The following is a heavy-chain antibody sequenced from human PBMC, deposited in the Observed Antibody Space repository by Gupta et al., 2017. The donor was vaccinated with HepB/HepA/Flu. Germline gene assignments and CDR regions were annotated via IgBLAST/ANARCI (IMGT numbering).Heavy chain of an antibody. Sequence: EVQLVESGGGLVQPGGSLGLLCAASGFTFRSYEMNWVRQAPGKGLEWVSDISSSRSTIYYADSVKGRFTISRDNAKNSLYLQMNSLRAEDTAVYYCAREGRDDISGYYSLDYWGQGTLVTVSS. J-gene: IGHJ4*02. CDR2: ISSSRSTI. CDR1: GFTFRSYE. D-gene: IGHD3-22*01. V-gene: IGHV3-48*03. CDR3: AREGRDDISGYYSLDY.